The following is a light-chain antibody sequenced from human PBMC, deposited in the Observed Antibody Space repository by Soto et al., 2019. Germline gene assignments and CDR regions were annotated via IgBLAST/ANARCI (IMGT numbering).Light chain of an antibody. CDR2: GAS. J-gene: IGKJ2*01. Sequence: ETVMTQSPATLSVSPGDRVTLSCRASQSVRTNLVWYQQSPGQPPRLLIYGASDRVAGVPDRFSGSGSGTDFTLTISGLQSEDCAVYYGQQYNEWPRTFGQGTKLEIK. CDR3: QQYNEWPRT. CDR1: QSVRTN. V-gene: IGKV3-15*01.